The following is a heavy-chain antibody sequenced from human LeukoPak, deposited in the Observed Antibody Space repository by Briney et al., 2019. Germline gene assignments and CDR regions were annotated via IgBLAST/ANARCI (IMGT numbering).Heavy chain of an antibody. Sequence: ASVKVSCKASGYTFTGYYMHWVRQAPGQGLEWMGWINPNSGGTNYAQKLQGRVTMTRDTSISTAYMELSRLRSDDTAVYYCARLGGSYSGDFDYWGQGTLVTVSS. V-gene: IGHV1-2*02. CDR1: GYTFTGYY. J-gene: IGHJ4*02. CDR3: ARLGGSYSGDFDY. D-gene: IGHD1-26*01. CDR2: INPNSGGT.